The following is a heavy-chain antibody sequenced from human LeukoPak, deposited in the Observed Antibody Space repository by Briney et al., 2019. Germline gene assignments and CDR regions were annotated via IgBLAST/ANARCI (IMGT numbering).Heavy chain of an antibody. CDR1: GYTFTGYY. CDR3: ARAFFQTGAAAYCSGGSCYSAWFDP. J-gene: IGHJ5*02. Sequence: ASVKVSCKASGYTFTGYYMHWVRQAPGQGLEWMGWINPNSGGTNYAQKFQGRVTMTRDTSISTAYMELSRLRSDDTAVYYCARAFFQTGAAAYCSGGSCYSAWFDPWGQGTLVTVSS. D-gene: IGHD2-15*01. CDR2: INPNSGGT. V-gene: IGHV1-2*02.